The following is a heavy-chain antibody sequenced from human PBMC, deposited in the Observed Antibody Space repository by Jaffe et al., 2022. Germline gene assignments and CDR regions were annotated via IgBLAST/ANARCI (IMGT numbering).Heavy chain of an antibody. V-gene: IGHV3-74*01. D-gene: IGHD4-17*01. Sequence: EVQLVESGGGLVQPGGSLRISCAASGFAFRSHMMHWVRQAPGKGLVWVSHITTYGSETAYADSVKGRFTISRDDARNTLYLQMNSLRAEDSAVYFCTKDDYGSFDYWGQGTLVTVSS. CDR2: ITTYGSET. J-gene: IGHJ4*02. CDR3: TKDDYGSFDY. CDR1: GFAFRSHM.